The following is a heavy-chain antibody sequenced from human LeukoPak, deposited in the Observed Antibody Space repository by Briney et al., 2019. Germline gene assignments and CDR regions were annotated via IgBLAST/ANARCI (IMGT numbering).Heavy chain of an antibody. Sequence: GGSLRLSCAASGLTFSTYAMSWVRQAPGKGLEWVSAISGNGGTIYYADSVKGRFTISRDNSKNTLYLQMNSLRAEDTAVYYCAKLPRIAAAALVVDYWGQGTLVTVSS. CDR3: AKLPRIAAAALVVDY. CDR2: ISGNGGTI. D-gene: IGHD6-13*01. J-gene: IGHJ4*02. V-gene: IGHV3-23*01. CDR1: GLTFSTYA.